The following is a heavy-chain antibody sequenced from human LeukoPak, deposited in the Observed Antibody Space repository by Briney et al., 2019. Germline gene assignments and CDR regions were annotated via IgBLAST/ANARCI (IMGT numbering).Heavy chain of an antibody. V-gene: IGHV3-23*01. Sequence: GGSLRLSCAASGFTFSSYAMSWVREAPGKGLEWVSAISGSGGSTYYADSVKGRFTISRDNSKNTLYLQMNSLRAEDTAVYYCAKDSGTLRFLEWSPGVRFDYWGQGTLVTVSS. CDR2: ISGSGGST. CDR3: AKDSGTLRFLEWSPGVRFDY. J-gene: IGHJ4*02. D-gene: IGHD3-3*01. CDR1: GFTFSSYA.